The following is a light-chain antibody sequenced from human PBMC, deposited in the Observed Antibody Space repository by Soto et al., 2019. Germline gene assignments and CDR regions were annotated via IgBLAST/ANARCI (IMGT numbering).Light chain of an antibody. J-gene: IGKJ1*01. CDR3: QQYNNWPPA. Sequence: EIVMTQSPATLSVSPGERATLSCRASQSVNGNLAWYQQKPGQAPRLLIYGASTRATGIPARSSGSGSGTEFTLTISSLQSEDFAVYYCQQYNNWPPAFGQGTKVEIK. CDR2: GAS. V-gene: IGKV3-15*01. CDR1: QSVNGN.